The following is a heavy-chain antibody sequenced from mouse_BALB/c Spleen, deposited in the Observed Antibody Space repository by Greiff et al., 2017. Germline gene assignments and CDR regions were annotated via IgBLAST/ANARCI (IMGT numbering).Heavy chain of an antibody. J-gene: IGHJ1*01. CDR3: ARGAYYGSSLWYFDV. D-gene: IGHD1-1*01. Sequence: QVQLQQSGPELVKPGASVRISCKASGYTFTSYYIHWVKQRPGQGLEWIGWIYPGNVNAKYNEKFKGKATLTADKSSSTAYMQLSSLTSEDSAVYFCARGAYYGSSLWYFDVWGAGTTVTVSS. CDR1: GYTFTSYY. CDR2: IYPGNVNA. V-gene: IGHV1S56*01.